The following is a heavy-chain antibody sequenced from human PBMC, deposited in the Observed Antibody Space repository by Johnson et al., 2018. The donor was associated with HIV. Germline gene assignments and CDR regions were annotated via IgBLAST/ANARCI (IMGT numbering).Heavy chain of an antibody. CDR2: ISGSGGST. CDR1: GFNFGDHS. Sequence: VQLVESGGGLEQPGRSLRLSCTASGFNFGDHSMAWVRQAPGKGLEWVSAISGSGGSTYYADSVKGRFTISRDNSKNTLYLQMNSLRAEDTAVYYCARDLLGMDDAFDIWGQGTMVTVSS. J-gene: IGHJ3*02. V-gene: IGHV3-23*04. D-gene: IGHD7-27*01. CDR3: ARDLLGMDDAFDI.